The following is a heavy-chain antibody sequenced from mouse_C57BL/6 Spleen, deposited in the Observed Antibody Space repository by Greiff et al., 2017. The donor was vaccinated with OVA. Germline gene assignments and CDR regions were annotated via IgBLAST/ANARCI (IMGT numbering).Heavy chain of an antibody. V-gene: IGHV1-80*01. J-gene: IGHJ1*03. D-gene: IGHD3-3*01. CDR1: GYAFSSYW. CDR2: IYPGDGDT. CDR3: AREGRDKYFDV. Sequence: QVQLQQSGAELVKPGASVKISCKASGYAFSSYWMNWVKQRPGKGLEWIGQIYPGDGDTNYNRKFKGKATLTADKSSSTAYMKRSSLTSEDSAVYFCAREGRDKYFDVWGTGTTVTVSS.